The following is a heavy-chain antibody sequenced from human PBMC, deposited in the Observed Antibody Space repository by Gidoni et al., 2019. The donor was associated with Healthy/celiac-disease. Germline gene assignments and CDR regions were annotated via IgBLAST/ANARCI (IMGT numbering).Heavy chain of an antibody. Sequence: EVQLVQSGAEVKKPGESLRISCKGSGYSFTSYWISWVRQMPGKGLEWVGRIDPSDSYTNYSPSFQGHVTISADKSISTAYLQWSSLKASDTAMYYCARHKGTIFGVVTLFDLWGRGTLVTVSS. V-gene: IGHV5-10-1*01. J-gene: IGHJ2*01. CDR1: GYSFTSYW. CDR3: ARHKGTIFGVVTLFDL. D-gene: IGHD3-3*01. CDR2: IDPSDSYT.